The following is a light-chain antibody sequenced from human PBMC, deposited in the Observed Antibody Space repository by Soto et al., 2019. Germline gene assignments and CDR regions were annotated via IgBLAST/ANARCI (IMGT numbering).Light chain of an antibody. V-gene: IGKV1-5*03. Sequence: IHMTQSPSTRSASMRDRVAITCRASQSISNSLAWYQQQPGKAPKLLIYRASALQSGVPSRFSGSGSGTEFTLTIDSLQPDDFATFYCQQYSTYPLTFGGGTKVDIK. CDR3: QQYSTYPLT. CDR1: QSISNS. CDR2: RAS. J-gene: IGKJ4*01.